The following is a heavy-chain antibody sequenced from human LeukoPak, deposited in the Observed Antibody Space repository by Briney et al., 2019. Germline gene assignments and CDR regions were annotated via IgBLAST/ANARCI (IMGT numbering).Heavy chain of an antibody. CDR2: IIPIFGTA. CDR1: GYTFTSYG. J-gene: IGHJ4*02. Sequence: GASVKVSCKASGYTFTSYGFSWVRQVPGQGLEWLGGIIPIFGTANYAQKFQGRVTITADESTSTAYMELSSLRSEDTAVYYCARESPVYSSASAFFDYWGQGTLVTVSS. V-gene: IGHV1-69*13. D-gene: IGHD6-25*01. CDR3: ARESPVYSSASAFFDY.